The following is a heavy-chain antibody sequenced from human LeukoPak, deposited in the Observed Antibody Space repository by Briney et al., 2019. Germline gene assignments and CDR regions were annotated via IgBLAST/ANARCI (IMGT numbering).Heavy chain of an antibody. CDR1: GFTFSSYS. V-gene: IGHV3-48*01. D-gene: IGHD3-22*01. Sequence: RGSLRLSCAASGFTFSSYSMNWVRQAPGKGLEWVSYISSSSSTIYYADSVKGRFTISRDNSKNTLYLQMNSLRAEDTAVYYCARPTQYYDSSGYSNWGQGTLVTVSS. CDR3: ARPTQYYDSSGYSN. J-gene: IGHJ4*02. CDR2: ISSSSSTI.